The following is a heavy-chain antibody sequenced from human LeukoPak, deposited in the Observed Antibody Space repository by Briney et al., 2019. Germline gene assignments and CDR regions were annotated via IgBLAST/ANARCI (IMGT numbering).Heavy chain of an antibody. V-gene: IGHV1-69*06. J-gene: IGHJ3*02. CDR1: GGTFSSYA. CDR2: IIPIFGTA. D-gene: IGHD1-14*01. Sequence: ASVKVSCKASGGTFSSYAISWVRQAPGQGLEWMGGIIPIFGTANYAQKFQGRVTMTEDTSTDTAYMELSSLRSEDTAVYYCATHSALFLTSASGAFDIWGQGTMVTVSS. CDR3: ATHSALFLTSASGAFDI.